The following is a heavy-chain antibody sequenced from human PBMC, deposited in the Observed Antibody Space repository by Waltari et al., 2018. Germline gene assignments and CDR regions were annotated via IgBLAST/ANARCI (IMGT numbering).Heavy chain of an antibody. CDR2: IYYSGST. V-gene: IGHV4-39*01. D-gene: IGHD5-18*01. CDR3: ARQTWIQLWLYAFDI. Sequence: QLQLQESGPGLVKPSETLSLTCTVSGGSISSSSYYWGWIRQPPGKGLEWIGSIYYSGSTYYNPSLKGRVTISVDTSKSQFSLKLSSVTAADTAVYYCARQTWIQLWLYAFDIWGQGTMVTVSS. CDR1: GGSISSSSYY. J-gene: IGHJ3*02.